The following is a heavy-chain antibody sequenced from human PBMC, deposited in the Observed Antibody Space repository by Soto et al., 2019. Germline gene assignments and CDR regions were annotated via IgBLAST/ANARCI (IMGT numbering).Heavy chain of an antibody. Sequence: QVQLVQSGAEVKKPGSSVKVSCKASGGTFSSYAISWVRQAPGQGLEWMGGIIPIFGTANYAQKFQGRVTITADESTSTAYMELSSLRSEDTAVYYCARDSFRRDYDFWSGYYSHFDYWGQGTLVTVSS. CDR2: IIPIFGTA. D-gene: IGHD3-3*01. CDR1: GGTFSSYA. V-gene: IGHV1-69*01. J-gene: IGHJ4*02. CDR3: ARDSFRRDYDFWSGYYSHFDY.